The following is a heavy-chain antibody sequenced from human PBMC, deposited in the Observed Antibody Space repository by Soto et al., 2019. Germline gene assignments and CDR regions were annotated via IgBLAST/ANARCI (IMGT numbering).Heavy chain of an antibody. CDR1: GFTFSNAW. D-gene: IGHD3-3*01. CDR2: IKSKTDGGTT. V-gene: IGHV3-15*07. CDR3: TTDPYYDFRTGYYLAYYYYGMDV. Sequence: GGSLRLSCAASGFTFSNAWMNWVRQAPGKGLEWVGRIKSKTDGGTTDYAAPVKGRFTISRDDSKNTLYLQMNSLKTEDTAVYYCTTDPYYDFRTGYYLAYYYYGMDVWGQGTTVTVSS. J-gene: IGHJ6*02.